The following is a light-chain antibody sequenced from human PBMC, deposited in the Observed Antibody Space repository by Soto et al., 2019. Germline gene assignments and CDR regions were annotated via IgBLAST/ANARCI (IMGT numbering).Light chain of an antibody. Sequence: IVLTQSPGTLSLSPGQRATLSCRASESISRDYLAWYQQRLGQAPRLLIYGASSGATGIPDRFSGSGSGTDFTLAISRLEPEDFAIYYCQQYGGLPYTFGQGTKLESK. CDR3: QQYGGLPYT. CDR2: GAS. V-gene: IGKV3-20*01. CDR1: ESISRDY. J-gene: IGKJ2*01.